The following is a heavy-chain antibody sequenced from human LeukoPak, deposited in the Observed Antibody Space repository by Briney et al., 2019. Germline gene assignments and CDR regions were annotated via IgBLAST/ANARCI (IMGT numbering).Heavy chain of an antibody. Sequence: PGGSLRLSCAASGFTFSNAWMSWVRQAPGKGLEWVGRIKSKTDGGTTDYAAPVKGRFTISRDDSKNTLYLQMNSLKTEDTAVYYCTTDTYYYDSSGYLPNDYWGQGTLVTVSS. D-gene: IGHD3-22*01. CDR3: TTDTYYYDSSGYLPNDY. J-gene: IGHJ4*02. CDR2: IKSKTDGGTT. CDR1: GFTFSNAW. V-gene: IGHV3-15*01.